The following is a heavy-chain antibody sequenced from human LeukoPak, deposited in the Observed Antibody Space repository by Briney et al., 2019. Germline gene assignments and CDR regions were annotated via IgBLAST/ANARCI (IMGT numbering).Heavy chain of an antibody. V-gene: IGHV3-23*01. D-gene: IGHD6-6*01. J-gene: IGHJ4*02. CDR1: GFTFSSYA. CDR2: IGGSSSTT. CDR3: AKVVIAARRFDY. Sequence: PGGSLRLSCAASGFTFSSYAMSWVRQAPGKGLEWVSAIGGSSSTTYYADFVKGRFTISRDNSKNTLSLQMNSLRVEDTAVYYCAKVVIAARRFDYWGQGTLVTVSS.